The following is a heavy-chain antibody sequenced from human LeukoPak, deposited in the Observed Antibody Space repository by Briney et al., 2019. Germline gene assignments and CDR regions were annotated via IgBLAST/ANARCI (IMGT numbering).Heavy chain of an antibody. V-gene: IGHV3-23*01. CDR2: ISGSGGST. D-gene: IGHD5-12*01. Sequence: PGGSLRPSCAASGFTFSSYAMSWVRQAPGKGLEWVSAISGSGGSTYYADSVKGRFTISRDNSKNTLYLQMNSLRAEDTAVYYCAKGGYGPDAFDIWGQGTMVTVSS. CDR3: AKGGYGPDAFDI. CDR1: GFTFSSYA. J-gene: IGHJ3*02.